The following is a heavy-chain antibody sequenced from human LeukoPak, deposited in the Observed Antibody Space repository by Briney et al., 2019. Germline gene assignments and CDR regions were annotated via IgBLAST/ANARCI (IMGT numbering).Heavy chain of an antibody. CDR1: GGTFSSYA. V-gene: IGHV1-2*02. J-gene: IGHJ4*02. D-gene: IGHD2-15*01. Sequence: ASVKVSCKASGGTFSSYAISWVRQAPGQGLEWMGWINPNSGGTNYAQKFQGRVTMTRDTSISTAYMELSRLRSDDTAVYYCARDQGAATFDYWGQGTLVTVSS. CDR3: ARDQGAATFDY. CDR2: INPNSGGT.